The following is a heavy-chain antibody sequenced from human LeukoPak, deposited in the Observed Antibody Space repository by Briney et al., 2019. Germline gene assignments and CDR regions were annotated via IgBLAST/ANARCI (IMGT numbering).Heavy chain of an antibody. CDR2: IWYDGSNK. D-gene: IGHD3-10*01. V-gene: IGHV3-33*01. J-gene: IGHJ6*02. CDR3: ARHSKGSGSFYSPYYYYGMDV. Sequence: GGSLRLSCAASGFTFRSYGMHWVRQAPGKGLEWVAVIWYDGSNKDYADSVKGRFTISRDNSKNTLYLQMHSLRAEDTGLYYCARHSKGSGSFYSPYYYYGMDVWGQGTTVTVSS. CDR1: GFTFRSYG.